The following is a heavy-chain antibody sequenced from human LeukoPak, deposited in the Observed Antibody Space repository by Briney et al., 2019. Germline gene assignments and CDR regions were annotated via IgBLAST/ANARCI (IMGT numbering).Heavy chain of an antibody. V-gene: IGHV3-21*04. Sequence: GGSLRLSCAASGFTFSSYSMSWVRQAPGKGLEWVSSISTSSSYIYYADSVKGRFTISRDNAKNSLYLQMNSLRAEDTAVYYCAKDRYYGSGTYAFDIWGQGTMVTVSS. CDR1: GFTFSSYS. CDR2: ISTSSSYI. J-gene: IGHJ3*02. CDR3: AKDRYYGSGTYAFDI. D-gene: IGHD3-10*01.